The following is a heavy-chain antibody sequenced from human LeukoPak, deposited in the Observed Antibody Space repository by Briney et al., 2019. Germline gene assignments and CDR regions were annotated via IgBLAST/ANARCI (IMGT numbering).Heavy chain of an antibody. V-gene: IGHV1-69*05. J-gene: IGHJ4*02. D-gene: IGHD7-27*01. Sequence: ASVKVSCKASGGTFSSYAISWVRQAPGQGLEWMGRIIPIFGTANYAQKFQGRVTITTDKSTSTAYMELSSLRSEDTAVYYCARDGKLTGAPYFDYWGQGTLVTVSS. CDR2: IIPIFGTA. CDR3: ARDGKLTGAPYFDY. CDR1: GGTFSSYA.